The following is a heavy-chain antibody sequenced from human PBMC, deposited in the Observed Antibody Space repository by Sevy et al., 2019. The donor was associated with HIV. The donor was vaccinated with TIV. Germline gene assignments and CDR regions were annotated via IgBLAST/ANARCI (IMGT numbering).Heavy chain of an antibody. V-gene: IGHV3-11*01. CDR3: ARGGNYDFWSGAAFDI. CDR1: GFTFSDYY. J-gene: IGHJ3*02. D-gene: IGHD3-3*01. Sequence: GGSLRLSCAASGFTFSDYYMSWIRQAPGKGLEWVSYISSSGSTIYYADSVKGRFTISSDNAKNSLYLQMNSLRAEDTAVYYCARGGNYDFWSGAAFDIWGQGTMVTVSS. CDR2: ISSSGSTI.